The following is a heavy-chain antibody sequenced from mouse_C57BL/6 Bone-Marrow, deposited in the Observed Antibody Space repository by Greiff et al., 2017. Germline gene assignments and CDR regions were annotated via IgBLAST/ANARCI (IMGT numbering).Heavy chain of an antibody. V-gene: IGHV1-7*01. CDR2: INPSSGYT. J-gene: IGHJ4*01. Sequence: QVQLQQSGAELAKPGASVKLSCTASGYTFTSYWMHWVKQRPGQGLEWIGYINPSSGYTKYNQKFKDKATLTADKSSSTAYMLLSSLTYKDSAVYYFARADYDFYYYAMDYWGQGTSVTVSS. CDR1: GYTFTSYW. CDR3: ARADYDFYYYAMDY. D-gene: IGHD2-4*01.